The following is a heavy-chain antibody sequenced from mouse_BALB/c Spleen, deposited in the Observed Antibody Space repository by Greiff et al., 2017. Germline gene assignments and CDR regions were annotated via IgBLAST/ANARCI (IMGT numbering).Heavy chain of an antibody. CDR3: AREYDYDVWYFDV. V-gene: IGHV2-9*02. D-gene: IGHD2-4*01. J-gene: IGHJ1*01. CDR1: GFSLTSYG. Sequence: VQLQESGPGLVAPSQSLSITCTVSGFSLTSYGVHWVRQPPGKGLEWLGVIWAGGSTNYNSALMSRLSISKDNSKSQVFLKMNSLQTDDTAMYYCAREYDYDVWYFDVWGAGTTVTVSS. CDR2: IWAGGST.